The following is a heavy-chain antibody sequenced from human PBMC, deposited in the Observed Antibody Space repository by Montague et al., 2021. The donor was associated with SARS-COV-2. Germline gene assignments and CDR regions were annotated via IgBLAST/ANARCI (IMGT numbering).Heavy chain of an antibody. D-gene: IGHD1-26*01. CDR2: IRTTGHT. V-gene: IGHV4-4*07. CDR1: GGSISSYY. Sequence: SETLSLTCTVSGGSISSYYWSWIRQPPGKGLEWIGRIRTTGHTDYNSSLESRVFMSVDTSTNQFSLSLTSVTAADTAVYFCARFGSGTLEFDLWGQGTLVTVSS. CDR3: ARFGSGTLEFDL. J-gene: IGHJ4*02.